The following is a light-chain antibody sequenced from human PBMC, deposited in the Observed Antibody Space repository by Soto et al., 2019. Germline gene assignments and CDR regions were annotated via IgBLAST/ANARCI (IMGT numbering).Light chain of an antibody. V-gene: IGKV1-8*01. CDR2: AAS. Sequence: AIRMTQSPSSFSASTGDRVTITCRASQGISSYLSWYQQKPGKAPKLLIYAASTLQSVVPSRFSGSGSGTDFTLTISGLQAEDFATYYCQQYYSYPRTFGQGTKVEIK. J-gene: IGKJ1*01. CDR1: QGISSY. CDR3: QQYYSYPRT.